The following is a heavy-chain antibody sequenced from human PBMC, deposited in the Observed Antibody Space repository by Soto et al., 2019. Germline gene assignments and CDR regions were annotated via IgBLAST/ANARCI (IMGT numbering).Heavy chain of an antibody. J-gene: IGHJ4*02. Sequence: QVQLVQSGAEVREPGASVKVSCKASGYTFTNYGVSWVRQAPGQGLEWMGWIGGYKGNTNYAQKLQGRVTLTTDTSTSTAYMELRSLRSADTAVYYCAPHTLDTGMPSGYWGQGTLFIVSS. V-gene: IGHV1-18*01. CDR3: APHTLDTGMPSGY. CDR2: IGGYKGNT. D-gene: IGHD5-18*01. CDR1: GYTFTNYG.